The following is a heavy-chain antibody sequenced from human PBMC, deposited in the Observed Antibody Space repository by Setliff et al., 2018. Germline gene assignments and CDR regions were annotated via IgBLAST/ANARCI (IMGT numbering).Heavy chain of an antibody. D-gene: IGHD6-13*01. CDR1: GYSISSAYY. Sequence: SETLSLTCAVSGYSISSAYYWGWIRQPPGKGLEWIGSIYHSGSTYYNPSLKSRLTISVDTSKNQFSLKLSSVTAADTAVYYCARHLYSSILSYFDYWGQGTLVTVSS. J-gene: IGHJ4*02. CDR3: ARHLYSSILSYFDY. V-gene: IGHV4-38-2*01. CDR2: IYHSGST.